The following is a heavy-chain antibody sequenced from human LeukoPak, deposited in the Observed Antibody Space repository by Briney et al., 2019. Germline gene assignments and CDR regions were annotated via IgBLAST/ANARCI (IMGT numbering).Heavy chain of an antibody. Sequence: GGSLRLSCAASGFTFSSYAMHWVRQAPGKGLEWVAVISYGGSNKYYADYVKGRFTISRDNSKNTLYLQMNSLRAEDTAVYYCARDDGAAAGTDFDYWGQGTLVTVSS. V-gene: IGHV3-30*01. CDR2: ISYGGSNK. D-gene: IGHD6-13*01. CDR1: GFTFSSYA. CDR3: ARDDGAAAGTDFDY. J-gene: IGHJ4*02.